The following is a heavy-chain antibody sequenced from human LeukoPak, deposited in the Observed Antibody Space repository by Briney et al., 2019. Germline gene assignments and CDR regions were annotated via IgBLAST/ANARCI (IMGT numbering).Heavy chain of an antibody. CDR3: ARDRSSGPIDYYFDY. CDR2: IHYSGRT. Sequence: PSETLSLTCTLSGGSISTYYWSWIRQPPGKGLEWIGYIHYSGRTNYNPSLKSRVTISVDTSNNQFSLNLNSVTAADSAVYYCARDRSSGPIDYYFDYWGQGTLVTVSS. V-gene: IGHV4-59*01. D-gene: IGHD3-22*01. CDR1: GGSISTYY. J-gene: IGHJ4*02.